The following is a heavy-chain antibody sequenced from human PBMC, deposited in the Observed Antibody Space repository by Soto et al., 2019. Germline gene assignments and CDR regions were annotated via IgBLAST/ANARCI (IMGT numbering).Heavy chain of an antibody. CDR2: ISGSGGST. CDR3: AKIKGGATTAFDY. CDR1: GFSFSSYA. D-gene: IGHD1-26*01. Sequence: EVQLLESGGGLVQPGGSLRLSCAASGFSFSSYAMSWVRQAPGKGLEWVSAISGSGGSTYYADSVRGRFTISRDNSKNTLYLQMNSLRAEDTAVYYCAKIKGGATTAFDYWGQGTLVTVSS. V-gene: IGHV3-23*01. J-gene: IGHJ4*02.